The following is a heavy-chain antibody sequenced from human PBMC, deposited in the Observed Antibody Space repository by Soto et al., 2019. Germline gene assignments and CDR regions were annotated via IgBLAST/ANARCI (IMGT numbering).Heavy chain of an antibody. CDR1: XFICRNDY. CDR3: ASDAWSSLGS. CDR2: TNKDGSEA. V-gene: IGHV3-7*03. J-gene: IGHJ4*02. Sequence: SLRLSCVASXFICRNDYMSWLREAPGEWLEWVAKTNKDGSEAYYVDSFDGRFNIYSANAKHLLFLEMKSMRVDHTAIYSRASDAWSSLGSWGRGTLVTVSS. D-gene: IGHD2-8*02.